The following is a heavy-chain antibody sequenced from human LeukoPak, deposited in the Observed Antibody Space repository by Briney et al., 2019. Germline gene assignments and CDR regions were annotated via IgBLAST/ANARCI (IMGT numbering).Heavy chain of an antibody. J-gene: IGHJ4*02. Sequence: PGRSLRLSCAASGFTFSSYGMHWIRQAPGKGLEWVAVISYDGSNKYYADSVKGRFTISRDNSKNTLYLQMNSLRAEDTAVYYCARAAGYCSGGSCYGYFDYRGQGTLVTVSS. CDR3: ARAAGYCSGGSCYGYFDY. CDR2: ISYDGSNK. D-gene: IGHD2-15*01. CDR1: GFTFSSYG. V-gene: IGHV3-30*03.